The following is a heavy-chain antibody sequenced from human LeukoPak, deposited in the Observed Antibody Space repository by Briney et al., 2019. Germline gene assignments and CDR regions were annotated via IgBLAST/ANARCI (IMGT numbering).Heavy chain of an antibody. CDR3: AKDQGYEEAMTRGYFDY. J-gene: IGHJ4*02. CDR1: GFTFNSFG. CDR2: ISYDGINK. V-gene: IGHV3-30*18. D-gene: IGHD2-2*01. Sequence: GRSLRLSCAASGFTFNSFGMHWVRQAPGKGLEWVAVISYDGINKYFAEYVKARFTISRDNSKNTLFMQVNSLRAEDTAVYYCAKDQGYEEAMTRGYFDYWGQGTLVTVS.